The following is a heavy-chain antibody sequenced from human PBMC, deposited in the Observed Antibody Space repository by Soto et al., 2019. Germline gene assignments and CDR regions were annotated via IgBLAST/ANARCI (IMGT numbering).Heavy chain of an antibody. D-gene: IGHD2-21*02. J-gene: IGHJ4*02. CDR2: MTGSGGDI. Sequence: AMMWVRQPPGKGQEWVAGMTGSGGDIRYADSVKGRFTISKDNSKNTLYLQMNSLRAEDTAMYYCAKDAVYGDGLWLAANWGQGTLVTVSS. V-gene: IGHV3-23*01. CDR3: AKDAVYGDGLWLAAN. CDR1: A.